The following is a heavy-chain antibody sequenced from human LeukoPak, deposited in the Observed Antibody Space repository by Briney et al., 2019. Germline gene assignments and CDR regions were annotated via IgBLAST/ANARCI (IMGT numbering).Heavy chain of an antibody. D-gene: IGHD3-3*02. J-gene: IGHJ4*02. V-gene: IGHV3-11*01. CDR3: ARYISGRVLASSIHFVL. CDR2: LSSSGSTI. Sequence: PGGSLRLSCAASGFTFNDYYMSWIRQAPGKGLEWVSYLSSSGSTIYYADSVKGRFTISSDNAKNSLYLQMNSLRDEDTAVYYCARYISGRVLASSIHFVLGGQRTVVTVSS. CDR1: GFTFNDYY.